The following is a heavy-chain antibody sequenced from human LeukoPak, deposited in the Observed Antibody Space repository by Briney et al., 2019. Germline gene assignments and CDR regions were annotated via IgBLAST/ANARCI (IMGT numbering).Heavy chain of an antibody. V-gene: IGHV3-20*04. J-gene: IGHJ3*02. D-gene: IGHD3-10*01. Sequence: GGSLRLSCVASGLNFDDYGMNWVRQAPGKGLEWLSGLNWNGGITGYADSVKGRFTISRDNAKNSLYLQMNSLRADDTALYYCASGDFSLRGDAFDIWGQGTKVTVSS. CDR3: ASGDFSLRGDAFDI. CDR2: LNWNGGIT. CDR1: GLNFDDYG.